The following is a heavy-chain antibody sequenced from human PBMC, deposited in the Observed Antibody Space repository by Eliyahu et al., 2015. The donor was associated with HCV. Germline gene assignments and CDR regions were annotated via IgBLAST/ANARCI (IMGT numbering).Heavy chain of an antibody. CDR1: GYXFTGXY. V-gene: IGHV1-2*02. CDR3: ARVLPSQSTIFGVTYYYYGMDV. CDR2: INPNSGGT. D-gene: IGHD3-3*01. J-gene: IGHJ6*02. Sequence: QVQLVQSGAEVKKPGASVKVXCXASGYXFTGXYXHWVRQAPGQGLEWMGWINPNSGGTNYAQKFQGRVTMTRDTSISTAYMELSRLRSDDTAVYYCARVLPSQSTIFGVTYYYYGMDVWGQGTTVTVSS.